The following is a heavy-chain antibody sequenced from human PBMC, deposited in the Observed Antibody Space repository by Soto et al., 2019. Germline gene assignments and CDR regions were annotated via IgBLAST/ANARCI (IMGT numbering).Heavy chain of an antibody. D-gene: IGHD3-10*01. Sequence: GGSLRLSCAASGFTFSSYAMNWVRQAPGKGLEWVSAISGSGGNTFYADSVKGRFTISRDNSKNTLFLQMHSLRAEDTAVYYCVRDRGTTLRMDVWGQGTTVTVSS. J-gene: IGHJ6*02. CDR3: VRDRGTTLRMDV. CDR1: GFTFSSYA. CDR2: ISGSGGNT. V-gene: IGHV3-23*01.